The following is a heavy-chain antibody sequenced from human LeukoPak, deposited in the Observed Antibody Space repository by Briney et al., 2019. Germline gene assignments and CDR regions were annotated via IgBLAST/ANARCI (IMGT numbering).Heavy chain of an antibody. D-gene: IGHD4-17*01. J-gene: IGHJ6*02. Sequence: PGRSLRLSCAASGFTFSSYGMHWVRQAPGKGLEWVAVISYDGSNKYYADSVKGRFTISRDNSKNTLYLQMNSLRAEGTAVYYCTKTTVTTFVYYYYGMDVWGQGTTVTVSS. V-gene: IGHV3-30*18. CDR1: GFTFSSYG. CDR3: TKTTVTTFVYYYYGMDV. CDR2: ISYDGSNK.